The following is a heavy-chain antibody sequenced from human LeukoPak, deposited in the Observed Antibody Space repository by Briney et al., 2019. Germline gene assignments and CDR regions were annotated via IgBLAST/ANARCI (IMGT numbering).Heavy chain of an antibody. Sequence: GSLRLSCAASGFPFSSYSMNWVRRAPGKGLEWVSSISSSSSYIYDADSVKGQFTISRDKAKNSLYLQMYSLRAEDTAVYYCARDSSERDSSGYYTHTLDYWGQGTLVTVSS. J-gene: IGHJ4*02. V-gene: IGHV3-21*01. CDR2: ISSSSSYI. D-gene: IGHD3-22*01. CDR3: ARDSSERDSSGYYTHTLDY. CDR1: GFPFSSYS.